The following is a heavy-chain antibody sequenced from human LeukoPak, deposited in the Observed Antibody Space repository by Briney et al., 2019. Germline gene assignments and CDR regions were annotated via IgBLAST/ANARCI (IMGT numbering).Heavy chain of an antibody. J-gene: IGHJ3*02. CDR3: AGKYYDSSGYFAI. V-gene: IGHV1-46*01. CDR2: INPSGGSP. D-gene: IGHD3-22*01. CDR1: GYTFTSYH. Sequence: ASVKVSCKASGYTFTSYHLHWVRQAPGQGLEWMGIINPSGGSPNYAQKFQGRVTMTRDMSTSTVNMELSSLRSEDTAVYYCAGKYYDSSGYFAIWGQGTMVIVSS.